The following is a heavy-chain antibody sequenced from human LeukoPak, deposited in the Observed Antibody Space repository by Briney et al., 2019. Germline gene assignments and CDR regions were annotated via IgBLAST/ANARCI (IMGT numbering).Heavy chain of an antibody. V-gene: IGHV3-53*01. Sequence: GGSLRLSCAASGFTVSSNYMSWVRQAPGKGLEWVSVIYSGGSTYYADSVKGRFTISRDNSKNTLYLQMNSLRAEDTAVYYCASLSTVTDHFDYWGQGTLVTVS. CDR1: GFTVSSNY. CDR2: IYSGGST. CDR3: ASLSTVTDHFDY. J-gene: IGHJ4*02. D-gene: IGHD4-11*01.